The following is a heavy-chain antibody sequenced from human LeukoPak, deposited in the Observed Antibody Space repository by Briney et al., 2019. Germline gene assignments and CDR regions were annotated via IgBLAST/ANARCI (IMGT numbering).Heavy chain of an antibody. D-gene: IGHD6-19*01. Sequence: GASVKVSCKASGYTFTDYYVHWLRQAPGQRFEWMGWIDPNNGGTKIPQKFQGRVTMTRDASITTDYMDLSGLTSDDTAVYFCARGEYRSGYKSDAFDIRGQGTMVTVSS. V-gene: IGHV1-2*02. J-gene: IGHJ3*02. CDR3: ARGEYRSGYKSDAFDI. CDR2: IDPNNGGT. CDR1: GYTFTDYY.